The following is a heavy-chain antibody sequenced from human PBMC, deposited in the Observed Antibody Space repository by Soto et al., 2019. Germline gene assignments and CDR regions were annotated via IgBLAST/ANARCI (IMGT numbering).Heavy chain of an antibody. CDR1: GYTFTSYA. Sequence: ASVKVSCKASGYTFTSYAMHWVRQAPGQRLEWMGWINAGNGNTKYSQKFQGRVTITRDTSASTAYMELSGLRSEDTAVYYCASSYSGYDLNYYYGMDVWGQGTTVTVSS. CDR3: ASSYSGYDLNYYYGMDV. V-gene: IGHV1-3*01. D-gene: IGHD5-12*01. J-gene: IGHJ6*02. CDR2: INAGNGNT.